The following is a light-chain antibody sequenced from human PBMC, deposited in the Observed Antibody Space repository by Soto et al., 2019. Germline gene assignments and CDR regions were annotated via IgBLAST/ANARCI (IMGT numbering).Light chain of an antibody. Sequence: QAVLTQSPSASASLGASVKLTCTLSSGHSSYAIAWHQQQPEKGPRYLMNLNSDGSHNKGDGIPDRFSGSSSGAERYLTISSLQSEDEADYYCQTLGTGIQVFGGGTKLTVL. CDR3: QTLGTGIQV. J-gene: IGLJ2*01. CDR2: LNSDGSH. CDR1: SGHSSYA. V-gene: IGLV4-69*01.